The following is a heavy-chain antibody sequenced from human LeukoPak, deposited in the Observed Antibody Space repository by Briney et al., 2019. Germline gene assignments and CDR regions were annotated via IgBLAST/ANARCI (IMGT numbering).Heavy chain of an antibody. Sequence: SVNLSLTCTVSGGSISSGSYYWSWIRQPAGKGLEWIGRIYTSGSTNYNPSLKSRVTISVDTSKNQFSLKLSSVTAADTAVYYCARGPGGQWLVQYNWFDPWGQGTLVTVSS. D-gene: IGHD6-19*01. CDR1: GGSISSGSYY. V-gene: IGHV4-61*02. J-gene: IGHJ5*02. CDR3: ARGPGGQWLVQYNWFDP. CDR2: IYTSGST.